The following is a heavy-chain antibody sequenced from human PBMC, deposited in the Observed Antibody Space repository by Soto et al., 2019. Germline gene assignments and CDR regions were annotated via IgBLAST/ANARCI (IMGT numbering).Heavy chain of an antibody. V-gene: IGHV1-18*01. CDR2: ISTDNGNT. J-gene: IGHJ6*02. CDR3: ARDVPDTNLFFYYYGMDV. Sequence: QIYLVQSGAEVREPGASVKVSCKASGYSFTAYGISWVRQAPGQGLEWMGWISTDNGNTNYAHNLQGRVSMTTDPSTSTAYIELWSLGSDDTAVYYCARDVPDTNLFFYYYGMDVWGQGTTVTVSS. D-gene: IGHD2-21*01. CDR1: GYSFTAYG.